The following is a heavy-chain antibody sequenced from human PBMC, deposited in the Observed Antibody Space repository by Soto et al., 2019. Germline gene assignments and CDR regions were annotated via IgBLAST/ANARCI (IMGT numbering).Heavy chain of an antibody. D-gene: IGHD5-18*01. Sequence: GASVKVSFKASGYTFTSYGISWVRQAPGQGLEWMGWISAYNGNTNYAQKLQGRVTMTTDTSTSTAYMELRSLRSDDTAVYYCAREVDTAMGPTFDYWGQGTLVTVSS. J-gene: IGHJ4*02. V-gene: IGHV1-18*01. CDR1: GYTFTSYG. CDR2: ISAYNGNT. CDR3: AREVDTAMGPTFDY.